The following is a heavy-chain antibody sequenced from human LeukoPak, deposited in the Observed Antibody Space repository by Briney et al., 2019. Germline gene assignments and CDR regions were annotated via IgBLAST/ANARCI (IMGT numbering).Heavy chain of an antibody. V-gene: IGHV1-18*01. J-gene: IGHJ5*02. D-gene: IGHD2-15*01. CDR2: ISAYNGNT. CDR1: GYTFTSYG. CDR3: AREELGYCSGGSCYSGGWFDP. Sequence: ASVKVSCKASGYTFTSYGISWVRQAPGQGLEWMGWISAYNGNTNYAQKLQGRVTMTTDTSTSTAYMELRSLRSDDTAVYYCAREELGYCSGGSCYSGGWFDPWGQGTLVTVSS.